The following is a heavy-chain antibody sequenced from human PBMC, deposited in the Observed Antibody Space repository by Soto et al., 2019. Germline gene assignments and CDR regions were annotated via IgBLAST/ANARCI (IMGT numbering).Heavy chain of an antibody. J-gene: IGHJ4*02. Sequence: VQLLESGGGLVQPGGSLRLSCAASGFTFSSYAMSWVRQAPGQGLEWMGGIIPIFGTANYAQKFQGRVTITADESTSTAYMELSSLRSEDTAVYYCAREHMTTVTVDYWGQGTLVTVSS. CDR3: AREHMTTVTVDY. CDR1: GFTFSSYA. V-gene: IGHV1-69*01. D-gene: IGHD4-17*01. CDR2: IIPIFGTA.